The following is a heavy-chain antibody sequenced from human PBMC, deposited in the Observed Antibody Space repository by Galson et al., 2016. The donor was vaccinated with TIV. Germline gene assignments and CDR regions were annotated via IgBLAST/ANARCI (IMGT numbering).Heavy chain of an antibody. J-gene: IGHJ4*02. CDR2: INAGNAIT. V-gene: IGHV1-3*01. Sequence: SVKVSCKASGYTFTHYPIHWVRQAPGQRPEWMGWINAGNAITKYSQKFQGRVTITRDTSASTAYMQLSSLRSEDTAVYYCARPPYCGGDCYKYDYWGQGTLVTVSS. CDR1: GYTFTHYP. D-gene: IGHD2-21*01. CDR3: ARPPYCGGDCYKYDY.